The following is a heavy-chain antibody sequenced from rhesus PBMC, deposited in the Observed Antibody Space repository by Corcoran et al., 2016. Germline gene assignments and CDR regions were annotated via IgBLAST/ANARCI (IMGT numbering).Heavy chain of an antibody. D-gene: IGHD3S6*01. J-gene: IGHJ5-1*01. V-gene: IGHV4-165*02. Sequence: QVLLQESGPGLVVPSDTLSLTRAVSGAPISGPPWPWIRQSPGQGLEWIAYIGGNSGSTSYNPSLKSRVTISTDTSKNQFSLRLTSVTAADTAMYFCVRGTHYNRFDVWGAGLLVTVSS. CDR3: VRGTHYNRFDV. CDR1: GAPISGPP. CDR2: IGGNSGST.